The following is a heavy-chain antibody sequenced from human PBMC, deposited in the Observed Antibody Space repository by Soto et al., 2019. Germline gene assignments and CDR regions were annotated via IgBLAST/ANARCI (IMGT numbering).Heavy chain of an antibody. D-gene: IGHD3-10*01. CDR3: ARPGGGGSGSPRMNWFDP. V-gene: IGHV4-39*01. Sequence: SETLSLTCTVSGGSISSSSYYWGWIRQPPGKGLEWIGSIYYSGSTYYNPSLKSRVTISVDTSKNQFSLKLSSVTAADTAVYYCARPGGGGSGSPRMNWFDPWGQGTLVTVSS. CDR1: GGSISSSSYY. CDR2: IYYSGST. J-gene: IGHJ5*02.